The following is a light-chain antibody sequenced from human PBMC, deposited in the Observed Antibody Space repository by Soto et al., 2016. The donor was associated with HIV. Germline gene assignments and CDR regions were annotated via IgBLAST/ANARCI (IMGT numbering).Light chain of an antibody. CDR3: QQLDRSPIT. CDR2: SAS. CDR1: QGISSY. Sequence: IQLTQSPSFLSASVGGRVTITCRASQGISSYLAWYQQKPGKAPNLLIYSASTLQSGVPSRFSGSGSGTEFTLTISSLQPEDFSTYYCQQLDRSPITFGQGTRLEIK. J-gene: IGKJ5*01. V-gene: IGKV1-9*01.